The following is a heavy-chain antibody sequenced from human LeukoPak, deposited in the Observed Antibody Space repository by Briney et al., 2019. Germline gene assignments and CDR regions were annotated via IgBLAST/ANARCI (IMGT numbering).Heavy chain of an antibody. D-gene: IGHD6-13*01. CDR1: GGSISSGDYY. CDR3: ARVEEQQLSSGDY. Sequence: PSETLSLTCTVSGGSISSGDYYWSWIRQPPGKGLEWIGYIYYSGSTYYNPSLKSRVTISVDTSKNQFSLKLSSVTAADTAVYYCARVEEQQLSSGDYWGQGTLVTVSS. V-gene: IGHV4-30-4*01. J-gene: IGHJ4*02. CDR2: IYYSGST.